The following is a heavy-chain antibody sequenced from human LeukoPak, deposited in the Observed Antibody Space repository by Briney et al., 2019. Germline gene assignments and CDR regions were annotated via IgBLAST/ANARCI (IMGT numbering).Heavy chain of an antibody. CDR2: INPNSGGT. J-gene: IGHJ4*02. CDR3: TRVWLQYFDY. CDR1: GYTFTGYY. V-gene: IGHV1-2*02. Sequence: ASVKVSCKASGYTFTGYYMHWVRQAPGQGLEWMGWINPNSGGTNYAQKFQGRVTMTTDTSTSTAYMELRSLRSDDTAVYYCTRVWLQYFDYWGQGTLITVSS. D-gene: IGHD5-24*01.